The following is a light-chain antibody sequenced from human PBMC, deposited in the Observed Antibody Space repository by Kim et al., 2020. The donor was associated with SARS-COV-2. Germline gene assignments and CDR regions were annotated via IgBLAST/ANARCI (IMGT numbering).Light chain of an antibody. V-gene: IGKV1-5*01. J-gene: IGKJ1*01. Sequence: DIQMTQSPSTLSASVGDRVTITCRASQSISSWLAWYQQKPGKAPKLLIYDASSLESGVPSRFSGSGSGIEFTLTISSLQPDDFATYYCQQYNSYRTFGQGTKVDIK. CDR1: QSISSW. CDR2: DAS. CDR3: QQYNSYRT.